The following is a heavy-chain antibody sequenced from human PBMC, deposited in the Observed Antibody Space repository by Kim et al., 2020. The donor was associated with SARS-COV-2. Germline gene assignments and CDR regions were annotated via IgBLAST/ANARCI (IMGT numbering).Heavy chain of an antibody. J-gene: IGHJ5*02. CDR2: SGST. V-gene: IGHV4-39*01. CDR3: ATPNWFDP. Sequence: SGSTYYKPSLKSRVTIAVDTSKNQFSLKLSSVTAADTAVYYCATPNWFDPWGQGTLVTISS.